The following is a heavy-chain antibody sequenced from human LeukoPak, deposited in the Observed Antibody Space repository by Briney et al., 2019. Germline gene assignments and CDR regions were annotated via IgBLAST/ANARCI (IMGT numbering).Heavy chain of an antibody. CDR1: GFTFSIYA. CDR3: AKDRPNYYDSSGHYYRRNGDY. V-gene: IGHV3-23*01. D-gene: IGHD3-22*01. J-gene: IGHJ4*02. CDR2: ITGNGAGT. Sequence: PGGSLRLSCAASGFTFSIYAMSWVRQAPGGGLEWVSSITGNGAGTFYTDSVKGRFTISRDNSKNTLFLQMNSLRAEDTAIYYCAKDRPNYYDSSGHYYRRNGDYWGQGTLVTVSS.